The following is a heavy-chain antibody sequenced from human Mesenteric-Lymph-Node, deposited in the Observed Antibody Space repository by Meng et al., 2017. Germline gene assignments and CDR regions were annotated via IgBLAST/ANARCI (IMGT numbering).Heavy chain of an antibody. D-gene: IGHD4-17*01. CDR3: ARDSTVTTLPYYFDY. J-gene: IGHJ4*02. CDR2: INPSGGST. Sequence: QVQLVQSGAEVKKPGASVKVSCKASGYTFTSYYMHWVRQAPGQGLEWMGIINPSGGSTSYAQKFQGRVTMTRDTSTSTVYMELSSLRSEDTAVYYCARDSTVTTLPYYFDYWGQGTLVTVSS. V-gene: IGHV1-46*01. CDR1: GYTFTSYY.